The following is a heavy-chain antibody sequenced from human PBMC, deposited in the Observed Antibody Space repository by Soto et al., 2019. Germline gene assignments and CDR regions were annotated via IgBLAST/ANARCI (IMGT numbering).Heavy chain of an antibody. J-gene: IGHJ4*02. CDR1: GYIFINYY. CDR3: ATGLGGGYFDWLIFDY. D-gene: IGHD3-9*01. V-gene: IGHV1-46*01. CDR2: INPNGET. Sequence: ASVKVSCKASGYIFINYYIHWVRQAPGQGLEWIGIINPNGETIYAQKFQGRVTMTEDTSTDTAYMELSSLRSEDTAVYYCATGLGGGYFDWLIFDYWGQGTLVTVSS.